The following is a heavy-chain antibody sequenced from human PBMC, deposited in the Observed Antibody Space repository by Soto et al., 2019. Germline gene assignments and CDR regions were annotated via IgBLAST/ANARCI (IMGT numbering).Heavy chain of an antibody. Sequence: QVQLQESGPGLVKPSETLSLTCSVSVGAISSNWWSWFPQPPGNGLEWIGEIHHSGTTNYSPSLRRRLPISVDKSKNQLPQSPNSVSAADTAVYYSARHIALATLRGFDYWAEGTLVTVSS. D-gene: IGHD6-19*01. CDR3: ARHIALATLRGFDY. V-gene: IGHV4-4*02. J-gene: IGHJ4*02. CDR1: VGAISSNW. CDR2: IHHSGTT.